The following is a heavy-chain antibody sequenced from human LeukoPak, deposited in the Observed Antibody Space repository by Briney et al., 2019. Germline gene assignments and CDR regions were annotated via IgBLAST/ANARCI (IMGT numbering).Heavy chain of an antibody. D-gene: IGHD6-13*01. CDR2: IYNTGST. CDR3: ARHRPYSSSWTNWFDP. Sequence: PSETLSLTCTVSGDSINSYYWSWIRQPPGKGLEWVGYIYNTGSTDYNPSLKSRVTISVDTSKNQFSLKLSSVTAADTAVYYCARHRPYSSSWTNWFDPWGQGTLVTVSS. V-gene: IGHV4-59*08. J-gene: IGHJ5*02. CDR1: GDSINSYY.